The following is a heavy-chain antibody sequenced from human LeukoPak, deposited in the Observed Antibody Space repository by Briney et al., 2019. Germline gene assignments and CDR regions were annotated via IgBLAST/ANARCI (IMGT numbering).Heavy chain of an antibody. CDR2: IIPIFGTA. V-gene: IGHV1-69*01. CDR1: GGTFSSYA. D-gene: IGHD3/OR15-3a*01. CDR3: ARATALRFWDYDTSPDAFDI. J-gene: IGHJ3*02. Sequence: GSSVKVPCKASGGTFSSYAISWVRQAPGQGLEWMGGIIPIFGTANYAQKFQGRVTITADESTSTAYMELSSLRSEDTAVYYCARATALRFWDYDTSPDAFDIWGQGTMVTVSS.